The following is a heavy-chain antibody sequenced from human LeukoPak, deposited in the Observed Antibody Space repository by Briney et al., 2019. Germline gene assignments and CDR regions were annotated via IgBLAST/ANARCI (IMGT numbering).Heavy chain of an antibody. J-gene: IGHJ6*02. Sequence: ASVKVSCKASGYTFTSYYMHWVRQPPGKGLEWMGIINPSGGSTRYAQKFQGRVTMTEDTSTDTAYMELSSLRSEDTAVYYCATLRGSYWHYYYGMDVWGQGTTVTVSS. CDR2: INPSGGST. CDR3: ATLRGSYWHYYYGMDV. CDR1: GYTFTSYY. V-gene: IGHV1-46*01. D-gene: IGHD1-26*01.